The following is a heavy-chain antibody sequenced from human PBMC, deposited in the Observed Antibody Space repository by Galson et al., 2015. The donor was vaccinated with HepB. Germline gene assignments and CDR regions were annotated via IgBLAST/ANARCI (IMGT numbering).Heavy chain of an antibody. V-gene: IGHV3-48*01. CDR3: LVGHMVRGVIGSFDY. Sequence: SLRLSCAASGFTFSSCSMNWVRQAPGKGLEWVSYITSTSSTIYYADSVKGRFTISRDNAKNSLYLQMNSLRAEDTAVYYCLVGHMVRGVIGSFDYWGQGTLVTVSS. D-gene: IGHD3-10*01. J-gene: IGHJ4*02. CDR2: ITSTSSTI. CDR1: GFTFSSCS.